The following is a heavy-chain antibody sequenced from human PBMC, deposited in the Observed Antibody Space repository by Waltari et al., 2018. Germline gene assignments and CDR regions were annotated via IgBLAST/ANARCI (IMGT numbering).Heavy chain of an antibody. Sequence: QVQLVQSGAEVKKPGSSVKVSCKASGGTFSSYAISWARQARVDGLEWMGGIIPIGGTGKYEQKGEGRGTMNAGESKSTAYRERSSLRSEDTAGYYCARDLLTCHGYWGQGTLV. CDR1: GGTFSSYA. CDR3: ARDLLTCHGY. V-gene: IGHV1-69*12. J-gene: IGHJ4*02. D-gene: IGHD3-9*01. CDR2: IIPIGGTG.